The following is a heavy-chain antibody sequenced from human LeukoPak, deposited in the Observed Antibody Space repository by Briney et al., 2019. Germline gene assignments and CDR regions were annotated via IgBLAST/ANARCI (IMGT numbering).Heavy chain of an antibody. Sequence: GESLKISCKGSGYSFTSYWIGWVRQMPGKGLEWMGIIYPGDSDTRYSPSFQGQVTISADKSISTAYLQWSSLKASDTAMYYCARQEGRYCSSTSCSRFDPWGQGTLVTVS. D-gene: IGHD2-2*01. CDR1: GYSFTSYW. CDR2: IYPGDSDT. CDR3: ARQEGRYCSSTSCSRFDP. V-gene: IGHV5-51*01. J-gene: IGHJ5*02.